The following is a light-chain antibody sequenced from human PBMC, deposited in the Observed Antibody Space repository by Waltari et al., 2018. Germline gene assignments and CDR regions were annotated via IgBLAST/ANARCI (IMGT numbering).Light chain of an antibody. V-gene: IGLV2-14*01. CDR1: SSDIGSYDY. CDR3: SSYTTSGTGV. Sequence: QSALTQPASVTGSPGQSITISCTGTSSDIGSYDYVSWYQQHPDKVPKLIIYDVTHRQSGIFDRFSGSKSGNTASLTISRLQAEDEAIYYCSSYTTSGTGVFGGGTKVTFL. CDR2: DVT. J-gene: IGLJ3*02.